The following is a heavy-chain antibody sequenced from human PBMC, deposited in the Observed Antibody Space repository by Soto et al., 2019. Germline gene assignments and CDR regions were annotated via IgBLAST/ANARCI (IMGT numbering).Heavy chain of an antibody. D-gene: IGHD3-10*01. V-gene: IGHV3-30*18. CDR2: ISYDGSNR. CDR3: AKDEVRTPSLYAMDV. CDR1: GFTFSTYG. J-gene: IGHJ6*02. Sequence: QVQLMESGGGVVQPGRSQRLSCAASGFTFSTYGMHWVRQAPGKGLEWVALISYDGSNRNSADSVKGRFTISRDNSKNTLYLQMNSLRVEDTAVYYCAKDEVRTPSLYAMDVWGQGTTVTVSS.